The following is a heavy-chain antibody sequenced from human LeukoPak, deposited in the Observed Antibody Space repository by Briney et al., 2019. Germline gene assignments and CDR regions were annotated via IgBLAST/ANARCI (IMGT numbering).Heavy chain of an antibody. D-gene: IGHD5-24*01. V-gene: IGHV4-4*07. CDR1: GGSISSYY. CDR3: ARDLGPDGCLAFDI. J-gene: IGHJ3*02. CDR2: VFTSGIISGNT. Sequence: PSETLSLTCTVSGGSISSYYWSWIRQPPGKGLEWIGRVFTSGIISGNTNYNPSLKSRVTMSVDTSNNQFSLKLTSVTAEDTAVYYCARDLGPDGCLAFDIWGQGTMVTVSS.